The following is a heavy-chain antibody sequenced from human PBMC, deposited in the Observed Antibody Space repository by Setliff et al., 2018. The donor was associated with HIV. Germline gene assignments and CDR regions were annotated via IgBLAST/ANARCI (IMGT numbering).Heavy chain of an antibody. CDR2: IDYSGST. Sequence: SETLSLTCTVSGGSVNSATYYWSWIRQHPGKGLEWIGYIDYSGSTFYNPSLKSRITISVDTSKNQFSLRMKSVTAADTAMYYCAREGKTAMVTKYFDYWGQGTMVTVSS. J-gene: IGHJ4*02. CDR3: AREGKTAMVTKYFDY. D-gene: IGHD5-18*01. V-gene: IGHV4-31*03. CDR1: GGSVNSATYY.